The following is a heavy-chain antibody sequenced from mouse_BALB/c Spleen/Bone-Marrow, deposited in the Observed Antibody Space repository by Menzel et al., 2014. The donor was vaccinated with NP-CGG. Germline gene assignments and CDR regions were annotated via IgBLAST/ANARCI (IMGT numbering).Heavy chain of an antibody. CDR1: GYSFTRYY. Sequence: CKASGYSFTRYYMYWVKQRPGQGLEWIGEINPSNGGTNFNEKFKSKATLTVDESSSTAYMQFSSLTSEDSAVYYCTRSNYGYWYFDVWGAGTTVTVSS. J-gene: IGHJ1*01. V-gene: IGHV1S81*02. CDR2: INPSNGGT. CDR3: TRSNYGYWYFDV. D-gene: IGHD1-1*01.